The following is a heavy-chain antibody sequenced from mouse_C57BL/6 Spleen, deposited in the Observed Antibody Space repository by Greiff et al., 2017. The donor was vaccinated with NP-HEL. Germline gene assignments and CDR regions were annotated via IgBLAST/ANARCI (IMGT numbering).Heavy chain of an antibody. J-gene: IGHJ4*01. D-gene: IGHD2-1*01. CDR3: TTGGNYVDYYAMDY. Sequence: EVQLQQSGAELVRPGASVKLSCTASGFNIKDDYMHWVKQRPEQGLEWIGWIDPENGDTEYASKFQGKATITADTSSNTAYLQLSSLTSEDTAVYYCTTGGNYVDYYAMDYWGQGTSVTVSS. CDR2: IDPENGDT. V-gene: IGHV14-4*01. CDR1: GFNIKDDY.